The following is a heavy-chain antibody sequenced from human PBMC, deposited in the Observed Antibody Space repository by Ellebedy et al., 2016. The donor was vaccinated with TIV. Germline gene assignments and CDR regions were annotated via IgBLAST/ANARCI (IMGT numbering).Heavy chain of an antibody. CDR2: ISYDRSDK. D-gene: IGHD3-10*02. J-gene: IGHJ4*02. CDR3: ARVFESYFFDY. V-gene: IGHV3-30-3*01. Sequence: GGSLRLSCAASGFTFSSYGMHWVRQAPGKGLEWVAFISYDRSDKNYAGSVRGRFTISRDKSKKTLYLQMNSLRAEDTAVYYCARVFESYFFDYWGQGTLVAVSS. CDR1: GFTFSSYG.